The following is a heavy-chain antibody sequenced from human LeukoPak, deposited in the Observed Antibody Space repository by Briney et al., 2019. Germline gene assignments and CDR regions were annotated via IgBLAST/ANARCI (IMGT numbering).Heavy chain of an antibody. CDR3: AKDTARSGSDAFDI. V-gene: IGHV3-48*03. D-gene: IGHD1-26*01. J-gene: IGHJ3*02. CDR1: GFTFSSYE. CDR2: ISSSGSTI. Sequence: GGSLRLSCAASGFTFSSYEMNWVRQAPGKGLEWVSYISSSGSTIYYADSVEGRFTISRDNAKNSLYLQMNSLRAEDTALYYCAKDTARSGSDAFDIWGQGTMVTVSS.